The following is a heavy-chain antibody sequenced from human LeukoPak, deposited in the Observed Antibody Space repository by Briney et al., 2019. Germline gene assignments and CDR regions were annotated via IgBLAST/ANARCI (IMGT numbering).Heavy chain of an antibody. V-gene: IGHV3-9*03. CDR2: ISWNSGSI. J-gene: IGHJ3*02. CDR1: GFTVDDYA. Sequence: PGGSLRLSCAASGFTVDDYAMHWVRQAPGKGLEWVSGISWNSGSIGYADSVKGRFTISRDNAKNSMYLQMNSLRAEDMASSYRAKAWRGYSSKDTFDIWGQGTMVTVSS. CDR3: AKAWRGYSSKDTFDI. D-gene: IGHD3-3*01.